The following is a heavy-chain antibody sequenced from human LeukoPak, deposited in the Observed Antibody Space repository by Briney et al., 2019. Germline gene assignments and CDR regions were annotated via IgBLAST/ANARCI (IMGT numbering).Heavy chain of an antibody. CDR3: ARGGTGATRDDTFDI. V-gene: IGHV3-21*01. Sequence: GGSLRLSCADSGFTFSRYIMNWVRQAPGKGLEWVSSISSSGSPIFYADSVKGRFTISRDNAKNSLYLQMNSLRAEDTALYYCARGGTGATRDDTFDIWGQGTMVTVSS. D-gene: IGHD1-7*01. J-gene: IGHJ3*02. CDR2: ISSSGSPI. CDR1: GFTFSRYI.